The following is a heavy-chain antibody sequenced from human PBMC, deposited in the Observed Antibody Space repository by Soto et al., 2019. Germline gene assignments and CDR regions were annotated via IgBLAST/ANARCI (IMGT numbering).Heavy chain of an antibody. D-gene: IGHD1-26*01. CDR3: ARLVGAAPYFDY. Sequence: QVQLVQSGAEVKKPGASVKVTCKASGYTFTSYYMHWVRQAPGQGLEWMGIINPSGGSTSYAQKFQGRVTMTRDTSTSTVYMELSSLRSEDTAVYYCARLVGAAPYFDYWGQGTLVTVSS. V-gene: IGHV1-46*01. CDR1: GYTFTSYY. CDR2: INPSGGST. J-gene: IGHJ4*02.